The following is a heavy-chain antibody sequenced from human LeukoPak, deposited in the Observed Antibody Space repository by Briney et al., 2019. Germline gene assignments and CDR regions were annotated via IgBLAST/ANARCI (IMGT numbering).Heavy chain of an antibody. CDR1: GFTFSSYV. J-gene: IGHJ6*02. D-gene: IGHD7-27*01. CDR2: IRYDGSNK. CDR3: AKDLAYWGSNYYYYGMDV. Sequence: GGSLRLSCAASGFTFSSYVMHWVRQAPGKGLEWVAFIRYDGSNKYYADSVKGRFTISRDNSKNTLYLQMNSLRAEDTAVYYCAKDLAYWGSNYYYYGMDVWGQGTTVTVSS. V-gene: IGHV3-30*02.